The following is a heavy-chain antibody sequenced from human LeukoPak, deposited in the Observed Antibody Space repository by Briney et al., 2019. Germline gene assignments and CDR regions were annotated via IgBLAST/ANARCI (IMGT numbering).Heavy chain of an antibody. CDR2: ISYDGSNK. CDR3: AKDRSDTSSDY. CDR1: GFTFSSYG. D-gene: IGHD3-16*01. Sequence: QSGGSLRLSCAASGFTFSSYGMHWVRQAPGKGLEWVAVISYDGSNKYYADSVKGRFTISRDNSKNTLYLQMNSLRAEDTAVYYCAKDRSDTSSDYWGQGTLVTVSS. V-gene: IGHV3-30*18. J-gene: IGHJ4*02.